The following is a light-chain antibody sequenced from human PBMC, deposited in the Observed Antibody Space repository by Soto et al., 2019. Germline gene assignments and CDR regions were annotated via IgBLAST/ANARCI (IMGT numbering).Light chain of an antibody. Sequence: QSALIQPPSASGAPGQKVTISCSGSISNIGSHSVNWYQQLPGAAPKVVVFANNERPSGVSNRFSGSKSGNTASLTISGLQAEDEADYYCCSYAGSSTFDYVFGTGTKLTVL. CDR1: ISNIGSHS. CDR2: ANN. J-gene: IGLJ1*01. V-gene: IGLV1-44*01. CDR3: CSYAGSSTFDYV.